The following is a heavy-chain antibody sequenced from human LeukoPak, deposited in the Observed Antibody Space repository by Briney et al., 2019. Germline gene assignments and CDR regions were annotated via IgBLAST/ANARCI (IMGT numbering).Heavy chain of an antibody. J-gene: IGHJ4*02. D-gene: IGHD3-9*01. CDR2: IIPIFGTA. Sequence: SVKVSCKASGGTFSSYAISWVRQAPGQGLEWMGGIIPIFGTANYAQKFQGRVTITADESTSTAYMELSSLRSEDTAVYYCARIKGDFDWLSPFDYWGQGTPVTVSS. V-gene: IGHV1-69*13. CDR3: ARIKGDFDWLSPFDY. CDR1: GGTFSSYA.